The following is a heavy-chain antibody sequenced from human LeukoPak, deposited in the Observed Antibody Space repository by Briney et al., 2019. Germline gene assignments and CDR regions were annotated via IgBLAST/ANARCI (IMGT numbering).Heavy chain of an antibody. CDR3: ARDSVRGLNWFDP. J-gene: IGHJ5*02. Sequence: GASVKVSCKASGYTFTSYAMHWVGPAPGQRLAGMGWINACNGNTKYSQKFQGRVTIARDTSASTAYMKLSSLRSEDTAVYYCARDSVRGLNWFDPWGQGTLVTVSS. D-gene: IGHD3-10*02. V-gene: IGHV1-3*01. CDR2: INACNGNT. CDR1: GYTFTSYA.